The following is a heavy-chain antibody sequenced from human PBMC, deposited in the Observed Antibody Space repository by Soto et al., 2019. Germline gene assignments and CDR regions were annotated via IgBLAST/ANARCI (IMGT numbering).Heavy chain of an antibody. D-gene: IGHD3-10*01. J-gene: IGHJ3*02. CDR1: GGFISSYY. Sequence: SETLSLTCTVSGGFISSYYWSWIRQPPGKGLEWIGYIYYSGSTNYNPSLKSRVTISVDTSKNQFSLKLSSVTAADTAVYYCARRYGSAFDIWGQGTMVTVSS. CDR3: ARRYGSAFDI. CDR2: IYYSGST. V-gene: IGHV4-59*01.